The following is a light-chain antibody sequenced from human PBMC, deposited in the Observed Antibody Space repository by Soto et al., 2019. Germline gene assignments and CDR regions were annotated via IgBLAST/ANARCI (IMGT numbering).Light chain of an antibody. CDR1: SSDVGSYNY. V-gene: IGLV2-14*01. J-gene: IGLJ1*01. CDR2: EVS. Sequence: QSVLTQPASVSGSPGQSITISCTGTSSDVGSYNYVSWYQLHPGKAPKLMIYEVSNRPSGVPDRFSGSKSGTSASLAVTGLQAEDEADYYCQSNDSSLSVSYVFGTGTKVTVL. CDR3: QSNDSSLSVSYV.